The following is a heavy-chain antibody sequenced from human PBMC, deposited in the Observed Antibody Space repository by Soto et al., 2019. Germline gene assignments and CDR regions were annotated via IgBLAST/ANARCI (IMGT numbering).Heavy chain of an antibody. CDR2: IYYSGST. Sequence: SETLSLTCTVSGGSISSGGYYWSWIRQHPGKGLEWIGYIYYSGSTYYNPSLKSRVTISVDTSKNQFSLKLSSVTAADTAVYYCARETSGSYYYGMDVWGQGTTVTVSS. CDR3: ARETSGSYYYGMDV. CDR1: GGSISSGGYY. V-gene: IGHV4-31*03. J-gene: IGHJ6*02. D-gene: IGHD3-10*01.